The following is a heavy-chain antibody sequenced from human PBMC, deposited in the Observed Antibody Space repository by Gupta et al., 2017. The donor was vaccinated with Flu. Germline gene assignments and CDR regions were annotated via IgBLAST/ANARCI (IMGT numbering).Heavy chain of an antibody. CDR1: GFTFRSYS. D-gene: IGHD3-10*01. CDR2: ISSSNSYI. J-gene: IGHJ6*01. Sequence: EVQLVESGGGLVKPGGSLRLSCAASGFTFRSYSMNWVRQAPGKGLEWVSSISSSNSYIYDADSVKGRFTISRDNAKNSLYLQMNSLRAEDTAVYYCASDVVWFGELHPMREDYYYGMDGWGQGTTVTVSS. V-gene: IGHV3-21*01. CDR3: ASDVVWFGELHPMREDYYYGMDG.